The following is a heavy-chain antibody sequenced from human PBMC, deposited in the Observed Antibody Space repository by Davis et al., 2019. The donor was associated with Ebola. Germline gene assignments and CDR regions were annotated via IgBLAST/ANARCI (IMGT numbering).Heavy chain of an antibody. CDR3: ARGGGGDSSGFQSWFDP. J-gene: IGHJ5*02. V-gene: IGHV1-69*13. CDR2: IIPLFGTA. CDR1: GGTFTSYA. Sequence: SVKVSCKASGGTFTSYAISWVRQAPGQGLEWMGGIIPLFGTANYAQKFQDRVTITADESTSTSYMELNSLRSDDTAVYYCARGGGGDSSGFQSWFDPWGQGTLVTVAS. D-gene: IGHD3-22*01.